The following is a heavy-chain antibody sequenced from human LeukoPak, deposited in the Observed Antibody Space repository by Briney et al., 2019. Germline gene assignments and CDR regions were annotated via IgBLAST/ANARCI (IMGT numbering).Heavy chain of an antibody. D-gene: IGHD2-2*01. CDR1: GGTFSSYA. CDR3: ARGVVPAARGVFDY. V-gene: IGHV1-69*06. J-gene: IGHJ4*02. CDR2: IIPIFGTA. Sequence: SVKVSCKASGGTFSSYAISWVRQAPGQGLEWMGGIIPIFGTANHAQKFQGRVTITADKSTSTAYMELSSLRSEDTAVYYCARGVVPAARGVFDYWGQGTLVTVSS.